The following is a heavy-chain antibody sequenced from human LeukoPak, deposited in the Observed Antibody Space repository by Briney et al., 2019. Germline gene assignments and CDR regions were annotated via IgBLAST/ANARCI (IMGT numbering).Heavy chain of an antibody. D-gene: IGHD4-17*01. CDR3: AKLSDYSDRAPIDY. V-gene: IGHV3-23*01. Sequence: GGSLRLSCAASGFTFSSYAMSWVHQAPGKGLEWASGISGSGGSTYYADSVKGRFTISRDNSKNTLYLQMNSLRAEDTAVYYCAKLSDYSDRAPIDYWGQGTLVTVS. J-gene: IGHJ4*02. CDR2: ISGSGGST. CDR1: GFTFSSYA.